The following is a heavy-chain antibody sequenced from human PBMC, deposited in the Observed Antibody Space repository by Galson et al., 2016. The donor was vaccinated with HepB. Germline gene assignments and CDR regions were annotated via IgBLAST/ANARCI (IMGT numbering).Heavy chain of an antibody. CDR2: IKQDGSEK. CDR1: GFTFNSYW. J-gene: IGHJ4*02. Sequence: SLRLSCAASGFTFNSYWMAWVRQAPGKGPEWVANIKQDGSEKYYVDSVKGRFTISRDNAKNPLYLQMNSLRVEDTAVYYCSCPTGGNWTDYWGQGTLVTVSS. CDR3: SCPTGGNWTDY. V-gene: IGHV3-7*05. D-gene: IGHD1-1*01.